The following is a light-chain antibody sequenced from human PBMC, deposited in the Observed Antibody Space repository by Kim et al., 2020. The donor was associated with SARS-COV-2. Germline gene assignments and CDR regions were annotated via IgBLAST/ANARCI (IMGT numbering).Light chain of an antibody. Sequence: LSLGARATLACRASQYVSTNLAWYQQKPGQAPRLLISGASTRATGIPARFSGSGSGTEFTFSISSLQSEDFAVYYCQQYNNWPGTFGQGTKVDIK. CDR2: GAS. J-gene: IGKJ1*01. CDR3: QQYNNWPGT. V-gene: IGKV3-15*01. CDR1: QYVSTN.